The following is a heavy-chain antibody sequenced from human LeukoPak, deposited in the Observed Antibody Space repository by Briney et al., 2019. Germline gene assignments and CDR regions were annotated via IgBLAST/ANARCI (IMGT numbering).Heavy chain of an antibody. CDR3: TRQEETKWSGQTEYYYYYYMDV. CDR1: GFTFSGSA. CDR2: IRSKTSSYAT. Sequence: PGGSLRLSCAASGFTFSGSAMHWVRQASGQGLEWVGRIRSKTSSYATAYAASVKGRFTISRDDSKNTAYLQMNSLKTEDTAVYYCTRQEETKWSGQTEYYYYYYMDVWGKGTTVTVSS. V-gene: IGHV3-73*01. D-gene: IGHD3-10*01. J-gene: IGHJ6*03.